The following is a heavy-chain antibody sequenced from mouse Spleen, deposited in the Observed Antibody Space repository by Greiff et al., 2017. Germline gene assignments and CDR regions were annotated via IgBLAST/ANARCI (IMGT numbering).Heavy chain of an antibody. J-gene: IGHJ1*01. Sequence: QVQLQQPGTELVKPGASVKLSCKASGYTFTSYWMHWVKQRPGQGLEWIGNINPSNGGTNYNEKFKSKATLTVDKSSSTAYMQLSSLTSEDSAVYYCAREWTGTSPWYFDVWGAGTTVTVSS. CDR2: INPSNGGT. V-gene: IGHV1-53*01. D-gene: IGHD4-1*01. CDR1: GYTFTSYW. CDR3: AREWTGTSPWYFDV.